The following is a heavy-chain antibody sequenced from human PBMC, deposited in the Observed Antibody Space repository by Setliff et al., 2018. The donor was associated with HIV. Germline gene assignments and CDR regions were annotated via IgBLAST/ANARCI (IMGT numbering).Heavy chain of an antibody. CDR3: AIDYYDSSGYIFFPRLPDY. V-gene: IGHV1-2*02. CDR1: GYTFTGYY. Sequence: GASVKVSCKASGYTFTGYYMHWVRQAPGQGLEWMGWINPNNGSTNYAQKFQGRVTMTRDTSISTAYMELSRLRSDDTAVYYCAIDYYDSSGYIFFPRLPDYWGQGPLVTVSS. D-gene: IGHD3-22*01. J-gene: IGHJ4*02. CDR2: INPNNGST.